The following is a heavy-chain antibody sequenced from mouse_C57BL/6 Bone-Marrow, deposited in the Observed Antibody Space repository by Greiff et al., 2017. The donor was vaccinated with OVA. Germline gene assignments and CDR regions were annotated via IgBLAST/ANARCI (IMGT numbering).Heavy chain of an antibody. CDR1: GYTFTDYY. D-gene: IGHD2-5*01. J-gene: IGHJ3*01. Sequence: LQQSGAELVRPGASVKLSCKASGYTFTDYYINWVKQRPGQGLEWIARIYPGSGNTYYNEKFKGKATLTAEKSSSTAYMQLSSLTSEDSAVYFWAREGEYSNYRAWFAYWGQGTLVTVSA. CDR3: AREGEYSNYRAWFAY. V-gene: IGHV1-76*01. CDR2: IYPGSGNT.